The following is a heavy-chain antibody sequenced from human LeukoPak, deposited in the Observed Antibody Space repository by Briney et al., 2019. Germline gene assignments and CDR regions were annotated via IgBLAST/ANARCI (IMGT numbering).Heavy chain of an antibody. CDR2: INSGGSST. D-gene: IGHD6-13*01. J-gene: IGHJ4*02. V-gene: IGHV3-74*01. Sequence: GGSLRLSCAASGFTFSTYWMHWVRQAPGKGLEWVSRINSGGSSTDYADSVKGRVTISRDNAKNTLYLQMNSLRAEDTVVYYCARASMRMTTAGLVDYWGQGTLVTVSS. CDR3: ARASMRMTTAGLVDY. CDR1: GFTFSTYW.